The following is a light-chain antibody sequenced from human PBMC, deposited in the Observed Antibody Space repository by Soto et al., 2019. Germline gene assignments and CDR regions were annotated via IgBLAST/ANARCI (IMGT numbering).Light chain of an antibody. CDR3: QQYNSLHT. CDR1: QSISSW. Sequence: DIQMTQSPSTLSASVGDRVTITCRASQSISSWLAWYQQKPGKAPKLLICRASSLESGVPSRFSGSGSGTEFTLTISSLQTDDFASYYCQQYNSLHTFGQGTKLEIK. V-gene: IGKV1-5*03. CDR2: RAS. J-gene: IGKJ2*01.